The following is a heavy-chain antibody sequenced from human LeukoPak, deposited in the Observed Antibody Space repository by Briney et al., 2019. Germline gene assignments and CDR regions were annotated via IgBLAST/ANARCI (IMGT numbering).Heavy chain of an antibody. Sequence: ASVKVSCKASGYTFTGYYIHWVRHAPGQGLEWMGWISPNSGGTNYAQKFQGRVTMTRDTSISTAYMELSRLRSDDTAVYYCARVWSRTGYTDDYWGQGTLVTVSS. D-gene: IGHD3/OR15-3a*01. J-gene: IGHJ4*02. CDR2: ISPNSGGT. V-gene: IGHV1-2*02. CDR1: GYTFTGYY. CDR3: ARVWSRTGYTDDY.